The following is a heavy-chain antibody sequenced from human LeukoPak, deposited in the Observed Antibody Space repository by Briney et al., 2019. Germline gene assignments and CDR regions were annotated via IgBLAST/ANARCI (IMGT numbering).Heavy chain of an antibody. CDR2: INQDGSEK. V-gene: IGHV3-7*03. J-gene: IGHJ3*02. CDR3: AKDGPTSRFDAFDI. Sequence: PGGSLRLSCAASGFTFSSDWMTWVRQARGKGLEWVANINQDGSEKYYVDSVKGRFTISRDNSKNTLYLQMNSLRAEDTAVYYCAKDGPTSRFDAFDIWGQGTMVTVSS. CDR1: GFTFSSDW.